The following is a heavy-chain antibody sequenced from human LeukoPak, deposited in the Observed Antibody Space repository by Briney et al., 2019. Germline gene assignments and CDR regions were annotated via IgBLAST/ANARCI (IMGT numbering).Heavy chain of an antibody. D-gene: IGHD3-3*01. J-gene: IGHJ5*02. Sequence: GRSLRLSCAASGFTFDDYAMHWVRQAPGKGLEWVSGINWNSGRIGYADSVKGRFTISRDNAKNSLYLQMNSLRAEDTAVYYCARSTTDFWSGDFDPWGQGTLVTVSS. CDR2: INWNSGRI. V-gene: IGHV3-9*01. CDR1: GFTFDDYA. CDR3: ARSTTDFWSGDFDP.